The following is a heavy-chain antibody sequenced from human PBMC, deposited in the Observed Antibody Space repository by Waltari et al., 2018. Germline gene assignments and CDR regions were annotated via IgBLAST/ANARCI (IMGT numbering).Heavy chain of an antibody. J-gene: IGHJ3*02. CDR2: IMTDGREE. CDR3: VRDQWFAFDI. CDR1: GFSLSNYW. V-gene: IGHV3-7*01. Sequence: EVQLVESGGGLVQPGGSLRLSCASSGFSLSNYWMSWVRQAPGKGPEWVANIMTDGREEYYVDSMRGRFTISRDNAKNSLYLQMNSLRPEDTAVYYCVRDQWFAFDIWGQGTMVTVSS. D-gene: IGHD3-22*01.